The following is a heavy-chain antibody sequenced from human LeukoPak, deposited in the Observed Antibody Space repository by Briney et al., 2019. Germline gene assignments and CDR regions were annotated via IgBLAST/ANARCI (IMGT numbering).Heavy chain of an antibody. CDR3: ARGYCSSTSCYDYYYYGMDV. V-gene: IGHV3-30-3*01. J-gene: IGHJ6*02. D-gene: IGHD2-2*01. CDR2: ISYDGSNK. CDR1: GFSFSSHA. Sequence: GGSLRLSCAASGFSFSSHAMHWVRQAPGKGLEWVAVISYDGSNKFYADSVKGRFTISRDNSKNTLYLQMNSLRAEDTAVYYCARGYCSSTSCYDYYYYGMDVWGQGTTVTVSS.